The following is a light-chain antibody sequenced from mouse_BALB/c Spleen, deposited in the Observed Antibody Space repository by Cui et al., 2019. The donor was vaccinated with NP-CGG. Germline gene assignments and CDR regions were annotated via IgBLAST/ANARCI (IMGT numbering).Light chain of an antibody. CDR1: TGAVTTSNY. Sequence: QAVVTQESALTTSPGETVTLTCRSSTGAVTTSNYANWVQEKPDHLFTGLIGGTNNRAPGVPARFSGSLIEDKAALTITGAHTEDEAIYFCALWYSNHWVFGGGTKLTVL. V-gene: IGLV1*01. CDR2: GTN. CDR3: ALWYSNHWV. J-gene: IGLJ1*01.